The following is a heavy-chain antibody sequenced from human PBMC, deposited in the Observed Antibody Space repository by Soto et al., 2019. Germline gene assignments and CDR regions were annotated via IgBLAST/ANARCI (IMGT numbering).Heavy chain of an antibody. J-gene: IGHJ4*02. V-gene: IGHV4-30-4*01. Sequence: SETRSLTCAVSGGSVSSGDYYWTWIRQPPGNCLEWIGYIYHSGSTYYNPSLKSRLTISLDTSKNQFSLQISYVNAADTAVYFCSRKSGSAYFFDDWGQGTLVTVSS. CDR1: GGSVSSGDYY. CDR3: SRKSGSAYFFDD. CDR2: IYHSGST. D-gene: IGHD3-22*01.